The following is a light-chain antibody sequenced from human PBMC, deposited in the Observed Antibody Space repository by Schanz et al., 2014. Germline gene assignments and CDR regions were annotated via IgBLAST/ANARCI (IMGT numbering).Light chain of an antibody. CDR2: DVS. Sequence: QSALTQPASVSGSPGQSITVSCTGTSSDVVGYNYVSWYQHHPGKAPKLMIYDVSNRPSGVSNRFSGSKSGNTASLTISGLQAEDEADYYCSSYTGSTSFWVFGGGTKLTVL. CDR3: SSYTGSTSFWV. CDR1: SSDVVGYNY. J-gene: IGLJ3*02. V-gene: IGLV2-14*03.